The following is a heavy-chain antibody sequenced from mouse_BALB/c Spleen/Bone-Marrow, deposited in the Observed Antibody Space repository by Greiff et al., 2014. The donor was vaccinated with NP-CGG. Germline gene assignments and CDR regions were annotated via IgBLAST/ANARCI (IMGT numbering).Heavy chain of an antibody. V-gene: IGHV2-9*02. J-gene: IGHJ4*01. CDR2: IWADGST. Sequence: VQGVESGPGLVAPSQSLSITCTVSGFSLTNFGVHWVRQPPGKGLEWLGVIWADGSTNYNSALMSRLSISKDNSKSQVFFKMNSLQTDDTAMYYCARITTATGAMDYWGQGTSVTVS. CDR1: GFSLTNFG. CDR3: ARITTATGAMDY. D-gene: IGHD1-2*01.